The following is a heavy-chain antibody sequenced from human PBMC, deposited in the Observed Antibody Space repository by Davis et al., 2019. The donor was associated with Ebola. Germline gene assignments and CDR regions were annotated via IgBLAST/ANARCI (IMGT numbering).Heavy chain of an antibody. J-gene: IGHJ4*02. CDR3: ARIQHSWYYFDY. Sequence: SVQVSCKASGYTFTSYVISWVRQAPGQGLEWMGGIIPMIDMTNYAQKFQGRVTITADESTSTGYMELSSLTSEDTAMYYCARIQHSWYYFDYWGQGTLITVSS. CDR1: GYTFTSYV. CDR2: IIPMIDMT. D-gene: IGHD6-13*01. V-gene: IGHV1-69*10.